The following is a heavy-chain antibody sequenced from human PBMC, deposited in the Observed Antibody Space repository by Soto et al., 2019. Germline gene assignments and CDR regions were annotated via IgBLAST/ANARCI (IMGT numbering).Heavy chain of an antibody. CDR2: IIPIFGTA. CDR3: ATPGYSSGWYFDY. V-gene: IGHV1-69*13. CDR1: GGTFSSYA. J-gene: IGHJ4*02. D-gene: IGHD6-19*01. Sequence: GASVKVSCKASGGTFSSYAISWVRQAPGQGLEWMGGIIPIFGTANYAQKFQGRVTITADESTSTAYMELSSLRSEDTAVYYCATPGYSSGWYFDYWGQGTLVTVSS.